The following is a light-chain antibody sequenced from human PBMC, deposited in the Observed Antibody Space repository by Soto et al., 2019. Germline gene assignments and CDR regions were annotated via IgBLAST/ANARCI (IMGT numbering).Light chain of an antibody. J-gene: IGLJ2*01. CDR3: SSYIKTNELG. V-gene: IGLV2-14*01. Sequence: QSVLTQPASVSGSPGQSIAISCSGTSSDVGDYKSVSWYQHHPGKVPKLVIFEVSNRPSGVSNRFSGSKSGNTASLTISGPQAEDEADYYYSSYIKTNELGFAGGT. CDR2: EVS. CDR1: SSDVGDYKS.